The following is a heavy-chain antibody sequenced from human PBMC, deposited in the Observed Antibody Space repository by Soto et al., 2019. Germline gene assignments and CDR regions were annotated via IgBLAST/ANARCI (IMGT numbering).Heavy chain of an antibody. Sequence: PSETLSLTCTVSGGSISSGGYYWSWIRQHPGKGLEWIGNIYYSGTTYSNPSLKSRVNTSVDTSKNQFSLELSSVTAADTAVYYCARVPPGASWSDPWGQGTLVTVSS. CDR1: GGSISSGGYY. D-gene: IGHD3-10*01. V-gene: IGHV4-31*03. J-gene: IGHJ5*02. CDR2: IYYSGTT. CDR3: ARVPPGASWSDP.